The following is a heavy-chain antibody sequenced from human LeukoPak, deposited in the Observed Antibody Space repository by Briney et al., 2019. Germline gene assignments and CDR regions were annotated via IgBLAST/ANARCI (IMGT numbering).Heavy chain of an antibody. CDR1: GFTFSSYW. V-gene: IGHV3-74*01. D-gene: IGHD6-19*01. J-gene: IGHJ5*02. Sequence: GGSLRLSCAASGFTFSSYWMHWVRQAPGKGLVWVSRINSDGSSTSYADSVKGRFTISRDNAKNTLYLQMNSLRAEDTAVYYCARGCSSGCIDPWGQGTLVTVSS. CDR2: INSDGSST. CDR3: ARGCSSGCIDP.